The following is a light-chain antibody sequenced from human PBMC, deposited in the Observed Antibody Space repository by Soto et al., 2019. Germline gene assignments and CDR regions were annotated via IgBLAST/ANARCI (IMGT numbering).Light chain of an antibody. Sequence: QTVVTQEPSFSVSPGRTVTLTCGLSSGSVSTSYYPSWYQQTPGQAPRTLIYSTNTRSSGVPDRFSGYILGNKAALTITGAQADDESDYYCVLYMGSGIGVFGVGTKLTVL. V-gene: IGLV8-61*01. CDR2: STN. J-gene: IGLJ3*02. CDR3: VLYMGSGIGV. CDR1: SGSVSTSYY.